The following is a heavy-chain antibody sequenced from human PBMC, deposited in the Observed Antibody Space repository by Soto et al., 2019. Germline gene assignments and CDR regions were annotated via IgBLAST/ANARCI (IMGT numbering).Heavy chain of an antibody. CDR1: GGSFSDNY. D-gene: IGHD6-13*01. CDR2: INDSGNT. J-gene: IGHJ4*02. Sequence: QVQLQQWGAGLLKPSETLSLTCVVYGGSFSDNYWSWIRQPPGKGLEWIGEINDSGNTNYNPSLKSRVTISGIKSKNQLSRNVSCVTAADTAVYYCARGRPPWDRSSWDAFDHWGQGTLVTVSS. CDR3: ARGRPPWDRSSWDAFDH. V-gene: IGHV4-34*01.